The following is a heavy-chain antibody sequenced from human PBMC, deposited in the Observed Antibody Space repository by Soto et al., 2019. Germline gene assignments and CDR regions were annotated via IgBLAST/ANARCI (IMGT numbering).Heavy chain of an antibody. CDR1: GYSFTSYG. CDR2: ITAENGNT. CDR3: ARVVLDWLHTSGFDS. D-gene: IGHD3-3*01. J-gene: IGHJ4*02. Sequence: QIQLVQSGAEVKKPGASVKVSCKASGYSFTSYGITWVRQAPGQGPEWLGWITAENGNTNYAQKFQGRGTMTTDTSTNTAYRELRGVRSDDTAVYYCARVVLDWLHTSGFDSCSEGTLVTVSS. V-gene: IGHV1-18*04.